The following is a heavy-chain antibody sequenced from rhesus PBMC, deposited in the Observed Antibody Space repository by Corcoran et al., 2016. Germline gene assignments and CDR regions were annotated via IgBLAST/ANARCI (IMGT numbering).Heavy chain of an antibody. Sequence: QVQLQESGPGLVKPSETLPLTCAVSGASISSNYWSCIRHAPGKGLEWFGRIYGSGGSTDYNPSLKSRVTISIDTSKNQFSLKLSSVTAADTAVYYCARGGGYGYWYFDLWGPGTPITISS. D-gene: IGHD5-36*01. CDR3: ARGGGYGYWYFDL. CDR2: IYGSGGST. CDR1: GASISSNY. J-gene: IGHJ2*01. V-gene: IGHV4S2*01.